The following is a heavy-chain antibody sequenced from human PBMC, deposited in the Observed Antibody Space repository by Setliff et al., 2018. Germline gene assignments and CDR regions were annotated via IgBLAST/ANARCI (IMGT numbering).Heavy chain of an antibody. CDR2: IYHSGSS. CDR1: GGSISSRSYY. CDR3: ARDNTMVGATDY. D-gene: IGHD1-26*01. Sequence: PSETLSLTCTVSGGSISSRSYYWGWIRQPPGKGLEWIGSIYHSGSSYYNPSLRSRVTISVDTSKNQFSLRLRSVTAADTAVYFCARDNTMVGATDYWGLGTLVTVSS. J-gene: IGHJ4*02. V-gene: IGHV4-39*07.